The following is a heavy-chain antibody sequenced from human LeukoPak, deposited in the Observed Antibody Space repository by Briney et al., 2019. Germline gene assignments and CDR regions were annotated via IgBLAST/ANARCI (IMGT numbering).Heavy chain of an antibody. Sequence: GGSLRLSCAASGFTFSTSWMSWVRQAPGKGLEWVANIKEDGSEKYYVDSVKGRFAISRDNAKDSLYLQMNSLRAEDTAVYYCARDNGFTRDYWGQGTLVTVSS. J-gene: IGHJ4*02. V-gene: IGHV3-7*01. CDR2: IKEDGSEK. CDR1: GFTFSTSW. D-gene: IGHD4-17*01. CDR3: ARDNGFTRDY.